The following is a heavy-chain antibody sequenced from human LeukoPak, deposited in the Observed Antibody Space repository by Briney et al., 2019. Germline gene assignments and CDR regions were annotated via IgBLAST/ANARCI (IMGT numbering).Heavy chain of an antibody. CDR2: INHSGGT. V-gene: IGHV4-34*01. Sequence: SETLSLTCAVYGGSFSGYYWGWIRQPPGKGLEWIGEINHSGGTNYNPSLKSRVTISVDTSKNQFSLKLSSVTAADTAVYYCARAWYYDSSGPAFDIWGQGTMVTVSS. CDR3: ARAWYYDSSGPAFDI. J-gene: IGHJ3*02. D-gene: IGHD3-22*01. CDR1: GGSFSGYY.